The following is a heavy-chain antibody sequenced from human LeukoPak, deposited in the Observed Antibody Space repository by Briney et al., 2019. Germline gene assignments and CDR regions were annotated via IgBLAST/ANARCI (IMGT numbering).Heavy chain of an antibody. CDR3: ARAPNSSSWRFDY. J-gene: IGHJ4*02. CDR2: IHTSGST. D-gene: IGHD6-13*01. CDR1: DGSISSHY. V-gene: IGHV4-4*07. Sequence: SETLSLTCTVSDGSISSHYWSWIRQPAGKGLEWIGRIHTSGSTNYSPSLKSRVTMSMDTSKNHFSLNLRSVTAADTAVYYCARAPNSSSWRFDYWGQGSLVTVSS.